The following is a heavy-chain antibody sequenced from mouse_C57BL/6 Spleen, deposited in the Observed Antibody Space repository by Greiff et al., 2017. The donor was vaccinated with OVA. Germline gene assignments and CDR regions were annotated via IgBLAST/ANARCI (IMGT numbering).Heavy chain of an antibody. CDR3: ARGYRGYFDV. J-gene: IGHJ1*03. CDR2: INPSTGGT. CDR1: GYSFTGYY. V-gene: IGHV1-42*01. Sequence: EVKLMESGPELVKPGASVKISCKASGYSFTGYYMNWVKQSPEKSLEWIGEINPSTGGTTYNQKFKAKATLTVDKSSSTAYMQLKSLTSEDSAVYYCARGYRGYFDVWGTGTTVTVSS. D-gene: IGHD2-12*01.